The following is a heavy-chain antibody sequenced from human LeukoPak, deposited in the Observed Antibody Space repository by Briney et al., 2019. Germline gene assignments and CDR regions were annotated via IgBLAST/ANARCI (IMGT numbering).Heavy chain of an antibody. CDR2: INHSGST. V-gene: IGHV4-34*01. CDR1: GGSFSGYY. CDR3: ARYGSGSTWFDP. Sequence: SETLSLTRAVYGGSFSGYYWSWIRQPPGKGLEWIGEINHSGSTNYNPSLKSRVTISVDTSKNHFSLKLSSVTAADTAVYYCARYGSGSTWFDPWGQGTLVTVSS. D-gene: IGHD3-10*01. J-gene: IGHJ5*02.